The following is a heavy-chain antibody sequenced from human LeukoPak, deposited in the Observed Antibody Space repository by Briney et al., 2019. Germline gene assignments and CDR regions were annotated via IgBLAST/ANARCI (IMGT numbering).Heavy chain of an antibody. CDR3: ARHRDSSGTDY. CDR2: ISRLSSTI. J-gene: IGHJ4*02. D-gene: IGHD3-22*01. CDR1: GFTFSSYD. Sequence: PGGSLRLSCAASGFTFSSYDMNWFRQAPGKGLEWVSYISRLSSTIYSADSVKGRFTISRDNAKNSLFLQMNSLRAEDTAVYYCARHRDSSGTDYWGQGTLVTVSS. V-gene: IGHV3-48*01.